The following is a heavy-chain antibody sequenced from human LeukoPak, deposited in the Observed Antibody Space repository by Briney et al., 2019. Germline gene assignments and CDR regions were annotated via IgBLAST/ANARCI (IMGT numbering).Heavy chain of an antibody. V-gene: IGHV3-23*01. D-gene: IGHD6-13*01. CDR3: ARGRPPSVAAAGTRSPGYWFDP. J-gene: IGHJ5*02. Sequence: GGSLRLSCAGSGFTFSNYAMTWVRQAPGKGLEWVSSVSGSGRNTFYPDSVEGRFTISRDNSKNTVYLQMNSLRADDTAVYYCARGRPPSVAAAGTRSPGYWFDPWGQGTLVTVSS. CDR2: VSGSGRNT. CDR1: GFTFSNYA.